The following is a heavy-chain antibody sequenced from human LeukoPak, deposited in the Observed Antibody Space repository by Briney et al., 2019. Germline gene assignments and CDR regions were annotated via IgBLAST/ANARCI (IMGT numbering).Heavy chain of an antibody. Sequence: PSETLSLTCAVSGYSISSGYYWGWIRQPPGKGLEWIGSINHSGSTYYNPSLKSRVTILVDTSKNQFSLKLTSVTAADTAVYCCTRDTTRDYWGQGTLVTVSS. V-gene: IGHV4-38-2*01. CDR3: TRDTTRDY. CDR2: INHSGST. D-gene: IGHD4-11*01. CDR1: GYSISSGYY. J-gene: IGHJ4*02.